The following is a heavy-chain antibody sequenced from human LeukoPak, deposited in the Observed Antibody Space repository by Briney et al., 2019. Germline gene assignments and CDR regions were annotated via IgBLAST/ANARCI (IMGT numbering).Heavy chain of an antibody. J-gene: IGHJ4*02. CDR3: ARTYSGYDFAVGYFDY. D-gene: IGHD5-12*01. V-gene: IGHV1-2*02. CDR1: GYTFTGYY. CDR2: IIPNSGGT. Sequence: ASVKVSCKASGYTFTGYYMHWVRQAPGQGLELMGWIIPNSGGTNYSQKFQGRVTMTRDTSISTAYMELSRLRSDDTAVYYCARTYSGYDFAVGYFDYWGQGTLVTVSS.